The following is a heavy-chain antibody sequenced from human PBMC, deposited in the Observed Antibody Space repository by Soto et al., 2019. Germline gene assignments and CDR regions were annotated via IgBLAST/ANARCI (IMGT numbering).Heavy chain of an antibody. V-gene: IGHV1-69*12. D-gene: IGHD2-2*01. Sequence: QVQLVQSGAEVKKPGSSVKDSCKASGGTFSSYAISWVRQAPGQGLEWMGGIISIFGTANYAQKFQGRVTTPADESTGTAYMELSSLRSEDTAVYYCARHVPAAGYSYGMDVWGQGTTVTVSS. CDR2: IISIFGTA. CDR3: ARHVPAAGYSYGMDV. J-gene: IGHJ6*02. CDR1: GGTFSSYA.